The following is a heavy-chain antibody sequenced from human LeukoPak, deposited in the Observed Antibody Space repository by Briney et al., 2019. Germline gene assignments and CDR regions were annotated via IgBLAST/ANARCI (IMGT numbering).Heavy chain of an antibody. J-gene: IGHJ6*03. D-gene: IGHD3-10*01. Sequence: PGGSLRLSCAASGFTVSSNYMSWVRQAPGKGLEWVSVIYSGGSTYYADSVKGRFTISRDNSKNTLYLQMNSLRAEDTAVYYCARGAPLRPYYYGSGSRYYGYMDVWGKGTTVTISS. CDR2: IYSGGST. CDR3: ARGAPLRPYYYGSGSRYYGYMDV. CDR1: GFTVSSNY. V-gene: IGHV3-66*01.